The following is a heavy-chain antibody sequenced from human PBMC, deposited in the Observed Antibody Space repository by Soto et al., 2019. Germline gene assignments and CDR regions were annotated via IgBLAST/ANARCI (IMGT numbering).Heavy chain of an antibody. J-gene: IGHJ4*02. V-gene: IGHV3-30-3*01. D-gene: IGHD2-2*01. CDR3: ARGPSSLTRFDY. CDR1: GFTFSSYA. Sequence: GGSLRLSCAASGFTFSSYAMHWVRQAPGKGLEWVAAISYDGSNKYYADSVKGRFTIPRDNSKNTLYLQMNSLRAEDTAVYYCARGPSSLTRFDYWGQGTLVTVSS. CDR2: ISYDGSNK.